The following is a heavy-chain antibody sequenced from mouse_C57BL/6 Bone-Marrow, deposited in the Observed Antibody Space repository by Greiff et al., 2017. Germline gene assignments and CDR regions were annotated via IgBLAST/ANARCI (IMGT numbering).Heavy chain of an antibody. CDR2: IWWDDDQ. CDR3: ALLDYYGSSYRDYFDY. Sequence: QVTLKVSGPGILQPSQTLSLTCSFSGFSLSTVGMGVGWIRQPSGKGLEWLAHIWWDDDQYYNPALKSRLTISKDTSKNQVCLKMAYVDTADMATEYCALLDYYGSSYRDYFDYWGQGTTLTVSS. J-gene: IGHJ2*01. D-gene: IGHD1-1*01. CDR1: GFSLSTVGMG. V-gene: IGHV8-8*01.